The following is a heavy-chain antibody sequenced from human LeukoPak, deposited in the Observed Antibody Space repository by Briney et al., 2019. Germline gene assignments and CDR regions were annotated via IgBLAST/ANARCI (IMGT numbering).Heavy chain of an antibody. CDR2: IYYSGST. D-gene: IGHD1-1*01. V-gene: IGHV4-59*01. CDR1: GGSISSYY. CDR3: ARNDDWNFHY. Sequence: PSESLSLTWTVSGGSISSYYWSWIRQPPGKGLEWIWYIYYSGSTNYHPSLKRRVPISVDTSKNQFSLKLSSVTAADTAVYYCARNDDWNFHYWGQGTLVTVSS. J-gene: IGHJ4*02.